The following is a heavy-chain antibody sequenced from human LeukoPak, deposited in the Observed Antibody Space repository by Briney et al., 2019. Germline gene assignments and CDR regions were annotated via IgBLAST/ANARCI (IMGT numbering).Heavy chain of an antibody. Sequence: GSLRLSCAASGFTFSSYSMNWVRQAPGKGLEWVSSISSSSSYIYYADSVKGRFTISRDNAKDSLYLQMNSLRAEDTAVYYCARVASYYVSVRWGQGTLVTVSS. V-gene: IGHV3-21*01. CDR2: ISSSSSYI. J-gene: IGHJ4*02. CDR1: GFTFSSYS. CDR3: ARVASYYVSVR. D-gene: IGHD1-26*01.